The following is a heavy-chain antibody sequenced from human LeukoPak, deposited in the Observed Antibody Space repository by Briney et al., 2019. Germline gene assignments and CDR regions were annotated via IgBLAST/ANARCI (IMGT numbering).Heavy chain of an antibody. J-gene: IGHJ4*02. Sequence: PGGSLRLSCAASGFTFSSHSMNWVRQAPGKGLEWVSSISSSSSYTYNADSVKGRFTISRDNAKNSLYLQMSSLRAEDTAVYYCARDLGWRSGYYSDYWGQGTLVTVSS. V-gene: IGHV3-21*01. D-gene: IGHD3-22*01. CDR3: ARDLGWRSGYYSDY. CDR2: ISSSSSYT. CDR1: GFTFSSHS.